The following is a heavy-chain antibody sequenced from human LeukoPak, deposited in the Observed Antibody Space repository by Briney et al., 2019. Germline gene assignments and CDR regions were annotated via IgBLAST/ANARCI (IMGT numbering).Heavy chain of an antibody. CDR2: INHSGST. J-gene: IGHJ4*02. Sequence: PSETLSLTCAVYGGSFSGYYWSWIRQPPGKGLEWIGEINHSGSTNYNPSLKSRVTISVDTSKNQFSLKLSSVTAADTAVYCCASGGYSYDYWGQGTLVTVSS. CDR1: GGSFSGYY. D-gene: IGHD5-18*01. CDR3: ASGGYSYDY. V-gene: IGHV4-34*01.